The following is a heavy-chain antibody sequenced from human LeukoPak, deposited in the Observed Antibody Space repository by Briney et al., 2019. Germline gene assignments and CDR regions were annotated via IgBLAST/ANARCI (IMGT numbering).Heavy chain of an antibody. CDR1: GFTFSNYA. CDR3: AEDREYSYGDY. J-gene: IGHJ4*02. V-gene: IGHV3-23*01. CDR2: ISGSGGST. Sequence: PGGSLRLSCAASGFTFSNYAMGWVRQAPGKGLEWVSAISGSGGSTYYADSVKGRFTISRDNSKNTLYLQMNSLRAEDTAVYYCAEDREYSYGDYWGQGTLVTVSS. D-gene: IGHD5-18*01.